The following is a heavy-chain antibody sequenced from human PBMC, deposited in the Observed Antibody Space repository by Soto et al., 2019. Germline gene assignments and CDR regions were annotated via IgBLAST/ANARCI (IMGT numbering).Heavy chain of an antibody. V-gene: IGHV3-48*04. CDR2: ISSSSSTI. CDR3: ARAAAGYYYMDV. Sequence: GGSLRLSCAASGFTFSSYSMNWVRQAPGKGLEWVSYISSSSSTIYYADSVKGRFTISRDNAKNSLYLQMNSLRAEDTAVYYCARAAAGYYYMDVWGKGTTVTVSS. CDR1: GFTFSSYS. D-gene: IGHD6-13*01. J-gene: IGHJ6*03.